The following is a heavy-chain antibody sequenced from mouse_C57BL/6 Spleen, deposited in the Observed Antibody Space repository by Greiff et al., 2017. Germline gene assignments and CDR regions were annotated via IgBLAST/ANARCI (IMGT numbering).Heavy chain of an antibody. V-gene: IGHV1-15*01. CDR1: GYTFTDYE. J-gene: IGHJ3*01. CDR3: TRWLHGFAY. Sequence: QVQLQQSGAELVRPGASVTLSCKASGYTFTDYEMHWVKQTPVHGLEWIGAIDPETGGTSYNQKFTGKAILTADKSSSTAYMELRSLTSEDSAVYYCTRWLHGFAYWGQGTLVTVSA. D-gene: IGHD1-2*01. CDR2: IDPETGGT.